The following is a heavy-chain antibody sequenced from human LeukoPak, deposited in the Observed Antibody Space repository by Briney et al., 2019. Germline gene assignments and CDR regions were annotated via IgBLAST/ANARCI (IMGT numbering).Heavy chain of an antibody. CDR1: GFTFNTYA. CDR3: AKDRRELDVFDI. Sequence: KSGGSLRLSCAASGFTFNTYAMSWVRQAPGKGLEWVSGISGSGRTTYYADSVKGRFTIYRDNSKNTLFVQMNSLRAEDTAVYYCAKDRRELDVFDIWGQGTMVTVSS. J-gene: IGHJ3*02. V-gene: IGHV3-23*01. CDR2: ISGSGRTT.